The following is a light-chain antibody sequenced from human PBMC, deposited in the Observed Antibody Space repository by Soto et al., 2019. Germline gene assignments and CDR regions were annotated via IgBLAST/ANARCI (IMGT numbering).Light chain of an antibody. V-gene: IGKV1-39*01. J-gene: IGKJ1*01. CDR2: SAS. Sequence: DIQMTQSPSSLSASVGDRVTITCRASQSISTYLNWYQQKPGKAPKLLIFSASSLETGVPSRFSGDGSGTDFTLTISTLQPEDFATYYCQQTYSPLWTFGHGTKVDIK. CDR1: QSISTY. CDR3: QQTYSPLWT.